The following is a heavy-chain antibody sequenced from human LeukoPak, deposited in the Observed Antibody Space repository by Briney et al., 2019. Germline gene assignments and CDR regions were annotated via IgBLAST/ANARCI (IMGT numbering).Heavy chain of an antibody. CDR3: ARSSSAYYYYYGMDV. D-gene: IGHD6-13*01. CDR2: HSGST. CDR1: GGSISSYY. V-gene: IGHV4-59*01. J-gene: IGHJ6*02. Sequence: SETLSLTCTVSGGSISSYYWSWIRQPPGKGLEWIGYHSGSTNYNPSLKSRVTISVDTSKNQFSLKLSSVTAADTAVYYCARSSSAYYYYYGMDVWGQRTTVTVSS.